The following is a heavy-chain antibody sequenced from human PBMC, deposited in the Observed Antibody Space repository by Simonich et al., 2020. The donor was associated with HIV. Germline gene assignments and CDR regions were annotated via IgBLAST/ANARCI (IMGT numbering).Heavy chain of an antibody. CDR1: GGTFSSYA. Sequence: QVQLVQSGAEVRKPGSSVKVSCKASGGTFSSYAISWVRQAPGQGLEWMGGIIPSLGTAKDYAQKFQGRVTITADKSTSIAYMELTSLRSEDTAVYYCARDRRSMTTVAYSWYFDLWGRGTLVTVSS. CDR3: ARDRRSMTTVAYSWYFDL. CDR2: IIPSLGTA. D-gene: IGHD4-17*01. V-gene: IGHV1-69*13. J-gene: IGHJ2*01.